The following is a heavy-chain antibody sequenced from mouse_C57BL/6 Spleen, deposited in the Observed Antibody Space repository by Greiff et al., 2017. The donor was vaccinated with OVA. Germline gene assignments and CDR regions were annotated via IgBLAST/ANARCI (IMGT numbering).Heavy chain of an antibody. V-gene: IGHV5-4*01. Sequence: EVQGVESGGGLVKPGGSLKLSCAASGFTFSSYAMYWVRQTPEKRLEWVANISDGGSYTYYPDNVKGRFTISRDNAKNNLYMQMSHLKSEDTAMDYGARIRCAITTVPFDYWGQGTTLTVSS. CDR1: GFTFSSYA. CDR2: ISDGGSYT. D-gene: IGHD1-1*01. CDR3: ARIRCAITTVPFDY. J-gene: IGHJ2*01.